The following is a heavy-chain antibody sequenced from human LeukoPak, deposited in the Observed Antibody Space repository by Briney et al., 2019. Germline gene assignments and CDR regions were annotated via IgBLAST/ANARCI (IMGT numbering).Heavy chain of an antibody. CDR2: IRTVGNDP. CDR1: GFQFSSFA. Sequence: GGSLRLSCVASGFQFSSFAMSWVRQAPGRGLQWVSAIRTVGNDPSYADSVRGRFTISRDNAKNTLYLQMNTLRVEDTAVYYCTRDLMDYDVSTGLHHYYMDVWGQGTTVTVSS. V-gene: IGHV3-21*01. D-gene: IGHD3-9*01. CDR3: TRDLMDYDVSTGLHHYYMDV. J-gene: IGHJ6*02.